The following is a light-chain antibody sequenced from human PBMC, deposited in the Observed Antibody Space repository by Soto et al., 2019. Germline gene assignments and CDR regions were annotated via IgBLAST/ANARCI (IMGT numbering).Light chain of an antibody. V-gene: IGKV3-20*01. Sequence: EIVLTQSPGTLSLSPGERVTISCRTSQSISNNHLAWYQQKPGQAPRLLIHGTSNRATGIPDRFSGSGSGTDFTLTFSXLEPEDFAVYYCEYYGNTIIFGGGTKVDIK. CDR1: QSISNNH. J-gene: IGKJ4*01. CDR2: GTS. CDR3: EYYGNTII.